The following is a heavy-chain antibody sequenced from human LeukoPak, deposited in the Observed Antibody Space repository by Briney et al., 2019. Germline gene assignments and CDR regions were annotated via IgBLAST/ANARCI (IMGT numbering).Heavy chain of an antibody. CDR1: GGSFSGYY. D-gene: IGHD6-19*01. Sequence: SETLSLTCAVYGGSFSGYYWSWIRQPPGKGLEWIGEINHSGSTNYNPSHKSRVTISVDTSKNKFSLKLSSVTAADTAVYYCARGTPYSSGWYPFDDWGQGTLVTVSS. CDR3: ARGTPYSSGWYPFDD. CDR2: INHSGST. V-gene: IGHV4-34*01. J-gene: IGHJ4*02.